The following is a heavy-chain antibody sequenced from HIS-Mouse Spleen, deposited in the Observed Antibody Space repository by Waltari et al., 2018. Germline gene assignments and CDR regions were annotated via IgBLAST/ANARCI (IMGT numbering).Heavy chain of an antibody. J-gene: IGHJ2*01. Sequence: QLQLQESGPGLVKPSETLSLTCTVSGGSISSSSYYWGWIRQPPGKRLEWIGSIYYSGSTYYIPSLKSRVTISVDTSKNQFSLKLSSVTAADTAVYYCAREIPYSSSWYDWYFDLWGRGTLVTVSS. V-gene: IGHV4-39*07. CDR2: IYYSGST. CDR3: AREIPYSSSWYDWYFDL. CDR1: GGSISSSSYY. D-gene: IGHD6-13*01.